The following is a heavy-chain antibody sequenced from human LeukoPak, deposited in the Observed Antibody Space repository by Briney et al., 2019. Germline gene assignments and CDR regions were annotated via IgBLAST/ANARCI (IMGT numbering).Heavy chain of an antibody. D-gene: IGHD6-19*01. Sequence: PGGSLRLSCAASGFTFSSYWMSWVRQAPGKGLEWVANIKQDGSEKYYVDSVKGRFTISRDNAKNSLYLQMNSLRAEDTAVYYCAKARGGSSSGPYGDAFDIWGQGTMVTVSS. J-gene: IGHJ3*02. CDR3: AKARGGSSSGPYGDAFDI. V-gene: IGHV3-7*03. CDR1: GFTFSSYW. CDR2: IKQDGSEK.